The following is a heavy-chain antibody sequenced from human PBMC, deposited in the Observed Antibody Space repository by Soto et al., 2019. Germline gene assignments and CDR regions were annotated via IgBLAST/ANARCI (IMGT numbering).Heavy chain of an antibody. CDR3: ARPPGYISDWYYFDL. Sequence: ASGEVSCKASGYTFNGCYMHWVRQAPGKDCGGMGRISPKSGGTNYAQKFEGRVTMTWDTSLKTAYTQLSSLISEDTAVYYCARPPGYISDWYYFDLWGQGTLVTVSS. CDR1: GYTFNGCY. J-gene: IGHJ4*02. CDR2: ISPKSGGT. D-gene: IGHD3-9*01. V-gene: IGHV1-2*02.